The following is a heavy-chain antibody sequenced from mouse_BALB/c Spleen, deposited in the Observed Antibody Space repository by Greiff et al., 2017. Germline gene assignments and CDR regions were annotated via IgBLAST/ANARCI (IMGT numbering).Heavy chain of an antibody. Sequence: EVQRVESGGGLVQPGGSRKLSCAASGFTFSSFGMHWVRQAPEKGLEWVAYISSGSSTIYYADTVKGRFTISRDNPKNTLFLQMTSLRSEDTAMYYCARPNNWDWFAYWGQGTLVTVSA. CDR3: ARPNNWDWFAY. D-gene: IGHD4-1*01. CDR1: GFTFSSFG. V-gene: IGHV5-17*02. J-gene: IGHJ3*01. CDR2: ISSGSSTI.